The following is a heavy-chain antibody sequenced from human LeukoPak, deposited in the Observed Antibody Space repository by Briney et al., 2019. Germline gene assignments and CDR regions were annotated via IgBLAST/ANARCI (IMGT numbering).Heavy chain of an antibody. J-gene: IGHJ4*02. CDR3: AKGIVYYDFWSGFSPPEYYFDY. V-gene: IGHV3-43*02. D-gene: IGHD3-3*01. Sequence: PGGSLRLSCAASGFTFDDYAMHWVRQAPGKGLEWVSLISGDGGSTYYADSVKGRFTISRDNSKNSLYLQMNSLRTEDTALYYCAKGIVYYDFWSGFSPPEYYFDYWGQGTLVTVSS. CDR2: ISGDGGST. CDR1: GFTFDDYA.